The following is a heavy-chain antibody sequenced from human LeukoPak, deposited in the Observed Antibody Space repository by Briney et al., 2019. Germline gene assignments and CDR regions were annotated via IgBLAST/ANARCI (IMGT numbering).Heavy chain of an antibody. CDR2: ISSSSSYI. J-gene: IGHJ4*02. CDR1: GFTFSSYW. CDR3: ARDHQQLVDY. Sequence: GGSLRLSCAASGFTFSSYWMPWVRQAPGKGLEWVSSISSSSSYIYYADSVKGRFTISRDNAKNSLYLQMNSLRAEDTAVYYCARDHQQLVDYWGQGTLVTVSS. D-gene: IGHD6-13*01. V-gene: IGHV3-21*01.